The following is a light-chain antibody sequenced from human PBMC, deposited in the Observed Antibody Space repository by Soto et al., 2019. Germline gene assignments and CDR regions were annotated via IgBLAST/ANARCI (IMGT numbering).Light chain of an antibody. Sequence: IVLTQSPGILSLSPGERATLSCRASQSVSSNLAWYQQKPGQAPRLLIYGASTRATGIPARFSGSGSGTEFTLTISSLQSEDFAVYYCHQYNNWPPWTFGQGTKVDIK. V-gene: IGKV3-15*01. CDR3: HQYNNWPPWT. J-gene: IGKJ1*01. CDR2: GAS. CDR1: QSVSSN.